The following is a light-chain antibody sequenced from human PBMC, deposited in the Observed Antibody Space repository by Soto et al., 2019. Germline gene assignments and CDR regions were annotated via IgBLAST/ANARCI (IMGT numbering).Light chain of an antibody. CDR1: QSVSSSY. V-gene: IGKV3-20*01. CDR2: GAS. J-gene: IGKJ5*01. Sequence: EIVLTQSPGTLSLSPGERATLSCRASQSVSSSYLAWYQQKPGQAPRLLIYGASSRATGIPDTFSGSGSGTDFTLTISRLEPADFAVYYCQQYGSSPPITFGQGTRLEIK. CDR3: QQYGSSPPIT.